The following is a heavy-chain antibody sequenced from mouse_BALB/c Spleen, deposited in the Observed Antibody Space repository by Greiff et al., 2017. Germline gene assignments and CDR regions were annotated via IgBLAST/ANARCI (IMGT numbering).Heavy chain of an antibody. V-gene: IGHV5-17*02. CDR3: GRSPGYYYAMDY. Sequence: EVQGVESGGGLVQPGGSRNLSCAVSGFTFSSVGVHWVRQAPEKGLVWVAYISSGSSTIYYADTVKGRFTISRDNPKNPLFLQMTSLRSEDQAMYYYGRSPGYYYAMDYWGQGTSVTVSS. J-gene: IGHJ4*01. CDR2: ISSGSSTI. CDR1: GFTFSSVG.